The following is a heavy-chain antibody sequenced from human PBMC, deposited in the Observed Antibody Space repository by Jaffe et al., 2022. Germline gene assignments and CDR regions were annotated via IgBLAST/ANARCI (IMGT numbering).Heavy chain of an antibody. Sequence: QLQLQESGSGLVKPSQTLSLTCAVSGGSISSGGYSWSWIRQPPGKGLEWIGYIYHSGSTYYNPSLKSRVTISVDRSKNQFSLKLSSVTAADTAVYYCARDSMITFGTRIAHRHFDLWGRGTLVTVSS. D-gene: IGHD3-16*01. CDR1: GGSISSGGYS. CDR3: ARDSMITFGTRIAHRHFDL. V-gene: IGHV4-30-2*01. J-gene: IGHJ2*01. CDR2: IYHSGST.